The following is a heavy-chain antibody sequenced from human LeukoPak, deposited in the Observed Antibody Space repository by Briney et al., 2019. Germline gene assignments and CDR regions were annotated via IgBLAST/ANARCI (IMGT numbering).Heavy chain of an antibody. V-gene: IGHV3-53*01. CDR2: IYSGGGT. CDR3: ARGDIVVEN. J-gene: IGHJ6*02. CDR1: GFTFSNAW. Sequence: GGSLRLSCAASGFTFSNAWMSWVRQAPGKGLEWVSVIYSGGGTYYAESVKGRLTISRDNSKNTLYLQMNSPRAEDTAVYYCARGDIVVENWGQGTTVTVSS. D-gene: IGHD2-2*01.